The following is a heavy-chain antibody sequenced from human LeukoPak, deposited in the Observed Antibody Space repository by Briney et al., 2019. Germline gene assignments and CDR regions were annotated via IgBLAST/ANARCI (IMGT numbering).Heavy chain of an antibody. D-gene: IGHD6-13*01. V-gene: IGHV4-34*01. CDR3: ARGLIGDSSSWNKYYYYYYGMDV. J-gene: IGHJ6*02. Sequence: SETLSLTCAVYGGSFSGYYWSWIRQPPGKGLEWIGEINHSGSTNYNPSLKSRVTISVDTSKNQFSLKLSSETAADTAVYYCARGLIGDSSSWNKYYYYYYGMDVWGQGTTVTVSS. CDR2: INHSGST. CDR1: GGSFSGYY.